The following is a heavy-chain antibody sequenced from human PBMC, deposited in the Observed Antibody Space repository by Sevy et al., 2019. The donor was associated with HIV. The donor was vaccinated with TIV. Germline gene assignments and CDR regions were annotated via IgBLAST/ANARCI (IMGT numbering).Heavy chain of an antibody. Sequence: GGSLRLSCAASGFTFSSYRMTWVRQAPGKGLEWVSCISSTSAYINYADSVKGRFTISRDNAKNLLYLQMDSLRAEDTAVYYCARAVVEVSTWRSDYCGQGTLVTVSS. CDR1: GFTFSSYR. CDR2: ISSTSAYI. D-gene: IGHD2-21*01. J-gene: IGHJ4*02. V-gene: IGHV3-21*01. CDR3: ARAVVEVSTWRSDY.